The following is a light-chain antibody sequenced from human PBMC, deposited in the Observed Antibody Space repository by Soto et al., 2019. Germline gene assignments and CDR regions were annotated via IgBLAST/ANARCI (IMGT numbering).Light chain of an antibody. CDR2: EDT. Sequence: QSVLTQPASVSGSPGQSITISCTGTSSDNGSYNRVSWYQQHPGKAPKLMIYEDTQRPSRVSNRFSGSKSGNTASLTITGLQAVDEADYYCCSYAGPTIFVVFGGGTKLTVL. CDR1: SSDNGSYNR. CDR3: CSYAGPTIFVV. J-gene: IGLJ2*01. V-gene: IGLV2-23*02.